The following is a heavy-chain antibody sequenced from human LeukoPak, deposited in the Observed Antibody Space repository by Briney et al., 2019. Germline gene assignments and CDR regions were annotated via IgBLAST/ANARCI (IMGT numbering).Heavy chain of an antibody. D-gene: IGHD4-17*01. J-gene: IGHJ4*02. CDR1: GYTFRTHS. Sequence: ASVKVSCKTSGYTFRTHSMHWVRQAPGQGLEWMGIIDPRGGDNSYAQKFQGRITMTRDTSTSTIHLELSSLTSEDTAIYYCAREQDFGDYARYCYCGQGTLVTVSP. V-gene: IGHV1-46*01. CDR2: IDPRGGDN. CDR3: AREQDFGDYARYCY.